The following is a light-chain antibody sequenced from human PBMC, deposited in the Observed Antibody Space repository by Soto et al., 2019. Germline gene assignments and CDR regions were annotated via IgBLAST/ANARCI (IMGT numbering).Light chain of an antibody. Sequence: EIVLTQSPGTLSWSPGERATLSCRASQSVSSSYLAWYQQTPGQAPRLLIYGASSRATGIPDRFSGSGSGTVFTLTISRLEPHDVAVYYCPPYGSARMFGQGAQVASK. J-gene: IGKJ1*01. CDR3: PPYGSARM. V-gene: IGKV3-20*01. CDR1: QSVSSSY. CDR2: GAS.